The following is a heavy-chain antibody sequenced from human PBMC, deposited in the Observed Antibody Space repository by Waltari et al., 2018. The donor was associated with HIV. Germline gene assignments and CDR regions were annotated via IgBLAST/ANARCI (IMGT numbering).Heavy chain of an antibody. D-gene: IGHD6-6*01. CDR3: ARSLEGAARLNYYYGMDV. V-gene: IGHV5-51*01. Sequence: EVQLVQSGAEVKKPGESLKISCKGSGYSFTSYWIGWVRQMHGTGMEWMGIIYPGDSDTRYSPSFQGQVTISADKSISTAYLQWSSLKASDTAMYYCARSLEGAARLNYYYGMDVWGQGTTVTVSS. CDR2: IYPGDSDT. J-gene: IGHJ6*02. CDR1: GYSFTSYW.